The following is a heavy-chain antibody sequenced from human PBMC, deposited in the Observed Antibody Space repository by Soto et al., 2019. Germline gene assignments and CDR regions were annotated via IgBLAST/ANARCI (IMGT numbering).Heavy chain of an antibody. CDR1: GGSISSYY. D-gene: IGHD6-13*01. J-gene: IGHJ1*01. Sequence: SETLSLTCTVSGGSISSYYWSWIRQPPGKGLEWIGYIYYSGSTNYNPSLKSRVTISVDTSKNQFSLKLSSVTAADTAVYYCASQLAAAAPRVLQHWGQGTLVT. V-gene: IGHV4-59*08. CDR3: ASQLAAAAPRVLQH. CDR2: IYYSGST.